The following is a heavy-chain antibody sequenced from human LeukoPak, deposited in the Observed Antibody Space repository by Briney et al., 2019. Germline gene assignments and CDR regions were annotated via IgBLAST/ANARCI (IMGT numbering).Heavy chain of an antibody. CDR3: ARFGVDYDMDV. V-gene: IGHV4-59*11. Sequence: PSETLSLTCTVSGGSISGHYWTWVRQPPGKGLEWIGQIHYSGRPDYNPSLKSRVTISVDTSKNQLSLKVTSVTGADTAVYYCARFGVDYDMDVWGQGTTVTVSS. CDR2: IHYSGRP. J-gene: IGHJ6*02. D-gene: IGHD3-16*01. CDR1: GGSISGHY.